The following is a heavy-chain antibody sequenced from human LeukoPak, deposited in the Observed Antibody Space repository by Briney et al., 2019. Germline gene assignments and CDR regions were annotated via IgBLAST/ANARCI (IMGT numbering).Heavy chain of an antibody. CDR3: ARSFRSYDILTGYQYYFDY. V-gene: IGHV1-2*04. Sequence: ASVKVSCKASGYTFTSYGISWVRQAPGQGLEWMGWINPNSGGTNYAQKFQGWVTMTRDTSISTAYMELSRLRSDDTAVYYCARSFRSYDILTGYQYYFDYWGQGTLVTVSS. CDR1: GYTFTSYG. J-gene: IGHJ4*02. CDR2: INPNSGGT. D-gene: IGHD3-9*01.